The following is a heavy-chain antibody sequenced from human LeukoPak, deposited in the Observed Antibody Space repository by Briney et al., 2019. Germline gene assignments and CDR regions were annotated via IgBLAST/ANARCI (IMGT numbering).Heavy chain of an antibody. D-gene: IGHD4-11*01. CDR1: GGSISSSSYY. V-gene: IGHV4-39*07. J-gene: IGHJ5*02. CDR2: IYYSGST. CDR3: AVSNYVRNWFDP. Sequence: PSETLSLTCTVSGGSISSSSYYWGWIRQPPGKGLEWIGSIYYSGSTYYNPSLKSRVTISVDKSKNQFSLKLSSVTAADTAVYYCAVSNYVRNWFDPWGQGTLVTVSS.